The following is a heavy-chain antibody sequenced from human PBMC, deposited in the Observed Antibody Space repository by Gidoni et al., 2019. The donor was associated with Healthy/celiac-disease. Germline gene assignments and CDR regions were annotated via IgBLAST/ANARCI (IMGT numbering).Heavy chain of an antibody. D-gene: IGHD6-19*01. J-gene: IGHJ4*02. Sequence: QVQLVESGGGVVQPGRSLRLSCAASGFPFSSYGMHWVRQAPGKGLWCVEVISDDGSKQDYSDTVNGLVTISRDNSKNTQDLQMNSLRAEDTAVYYCAKAKAWYSSGWGLGYWGQGTLVTVSS. V-gene: IGHV3-30*18. CDR2: ISDDGSKQ. CDR1: GFPFSSYG. CDR3: AKAKAWYSSGWGLGY.